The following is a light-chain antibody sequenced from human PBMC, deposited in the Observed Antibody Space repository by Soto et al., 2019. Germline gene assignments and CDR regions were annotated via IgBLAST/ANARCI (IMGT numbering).Light chain of an antibody. CDR3: QKYTNVPA. V-gene: IGKV1-27*01. CDR2: AAS. Sequence: DIQMTQSPSSLSASVGDRVTITCRASQGISNYLAWYQQIPGKVPKLLISAASTLQSGVPTRCSGSGSGTDFTLTISRLQPEDVASYYCQKYTNVPAFGGGTKVEIK. CDR1: QGISNY. J-gene: IGKJ4*01.